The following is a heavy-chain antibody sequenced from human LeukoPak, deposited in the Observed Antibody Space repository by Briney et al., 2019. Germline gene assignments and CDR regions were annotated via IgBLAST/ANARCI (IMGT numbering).Heavy chain of an antibody. V-gene: IGHV1-2*02. CDR1: GYTFTGYY. CDR3: ARDRRITMVRGVIRGFDY. CDR2: INPNSGGT. Sequence: GASVKVSCKASGYTFTGYYMHWVRQAPGQGLEWMGWINPNSGGTNYAQKFQGRVTMTRDTSISTAYMELSRLRSDDTAVYYCARDRRITMVRGVIRGFDYWGQGTLVTVSS. D-gene: IGHD3-10*01. J-gene: IGHJ4*02.